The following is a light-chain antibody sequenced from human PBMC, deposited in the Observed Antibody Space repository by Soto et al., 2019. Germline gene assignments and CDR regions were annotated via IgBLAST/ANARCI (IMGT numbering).Light chain of an antibody. J-gene: IGLJ3*02. CDR1: SSDVGGYNY. V-gene: IGLV2-14*01. CDR2: EVS. CDR3: SLYTSSWS. Sequence: QSALTQPASVSGSPGQSITISCTGTSSDVGGYNYVSWYQQHPGKAPKLMIYEVSNRPSGVSNRFSGSKSGNTASLTISGLQAEDEADYYCSLYTSSWSFGGGTKLTVL.